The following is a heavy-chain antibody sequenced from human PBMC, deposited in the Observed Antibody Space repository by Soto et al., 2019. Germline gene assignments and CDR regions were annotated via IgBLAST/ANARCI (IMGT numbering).Heavy chain of an antibody. Sequence: QLQLQVSGSGLVKPSQTLSLTCAVSGGSISSGGYSWSWIRRPPGKGLEWIGYIYHSGSTYYNPSFKSRVTLSVDRSKNQFSLKLSSVTAADTAVYYCAAGGVLPRYYWGQGTLVSFSS. V-gene: IGHV4-30-2*01. CDR2: IYHSGST. D-gene: IGHD2-15*01. CDR1: GGSISSGGYS. CDR3: AAGGVLPRYY. J-gene: IGHJ4*02.